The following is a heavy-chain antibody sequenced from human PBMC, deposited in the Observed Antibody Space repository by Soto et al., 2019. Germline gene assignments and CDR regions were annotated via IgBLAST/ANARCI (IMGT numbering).Heavy chain of an antibody. D-gene: IGHD1-26*01. V-gene: IGHV3-21*01. CDR3: AIQVVGATGLDY. Sequence: GGPLRLSCAASGFTFSSYSMNLVRQAPGKGLEWVSSISRSRSYIYYADSVKGRFTISREKAKNSLYLQMTSLRAEDTAVYYCAIQVVGATGLDYLGQGTLVTVSS. J-gene: IGHJ4*02. CDR1: GFTFSSYS. CDR2: ISRSRSYI.